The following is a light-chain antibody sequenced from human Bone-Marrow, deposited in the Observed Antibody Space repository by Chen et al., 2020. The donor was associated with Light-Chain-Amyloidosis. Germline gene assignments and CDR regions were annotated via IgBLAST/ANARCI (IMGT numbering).Light chain of an antibody. CDR1: NIGSTS. CDR2: DDS. V-gene: IGLV3-21*02. Sequence: SYVLTQPSSVSVAPGQTATIACGGNNIGSTSVHWYQQTPGQAPLLFVYDDSDRPSGIPERLSGSNSGNTANLTISRVEAGDEADYSCQVWDRSSDRPVFVGGTKLTVL. CDR3: QVWDRSSDRPV. J-gene: IGLJ3*02.